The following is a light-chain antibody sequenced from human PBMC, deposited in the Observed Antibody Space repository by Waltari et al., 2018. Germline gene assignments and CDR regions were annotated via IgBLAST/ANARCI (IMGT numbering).Light chain of an antibody. CDR1: QSVIND. CDR2: GAS. CDR3: QQYHNWPPLT. Sequence: EIVMTQSPATLSVSPGERATPSCRASQSVINDLAWYQQKPGQPPGLLIYGASLRATDVPARFSGSGSGTEFTLTISGLQSEDFAVYYCQQYHNWPPLTFGGGTKVEIK. V-gene: IGKV3-15*01. J-gene: IGKJ4*02.